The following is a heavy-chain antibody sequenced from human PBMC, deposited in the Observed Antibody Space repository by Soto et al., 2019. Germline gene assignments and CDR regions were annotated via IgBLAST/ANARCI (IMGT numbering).Heavy chain of an antibody. CDR3: ARGPNLPRSGNFQH. Sequence: QVQLVQSGAEVKKPGASVKVSCKASGYTFTSYAMHWVRQAPGQRLEWMGWINAGNGNTKYSQKFQGRVTITRDTSASTGYMELSSLRSEDTGVYYCARGPNLPRSGNFQHWGQGTLVTVSS. CDR1: GYTFTSYA. J-gene: IGHJ1*01. V-gene: IGHV1-3*01. D-gene: IGHD1-26*01. CDR2: INAGNGNT.